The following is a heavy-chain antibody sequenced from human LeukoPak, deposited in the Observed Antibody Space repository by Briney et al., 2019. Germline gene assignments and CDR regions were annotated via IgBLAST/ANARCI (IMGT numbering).Heavy chain of an antibody. V-gene: IGHV4-39*07. J-gene: IGHJ3*02. D-gene: IGHD1-1*01. Sequence: PSETLSLTCTVSGDSISTSNSYWGWLRQPPGKGLEWIGSIYYSGNTYYNASLKSRVTISVDTSKNQFSLKLSSVTAADTAVYYCARFRYNWNDARDNAFDIWGQGTMVTVSS. CDR1: GDSISTSNSY. CDR3: ARFRYNWNDARDNAFDI. CDR2: IYYSGNT.